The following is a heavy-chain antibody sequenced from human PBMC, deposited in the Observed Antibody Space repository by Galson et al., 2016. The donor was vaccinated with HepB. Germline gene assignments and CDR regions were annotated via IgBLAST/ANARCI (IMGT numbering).Heavy chain of an antibody. V-gene: IGHV3-72*01. CDR2: SRNKANSYST. Sequence: SLRLSCAASGFIFSDHYMDWVRQAPGKGLEWIGRSRNKANSYSTEYAASVKGRLTISRDDSKNSLYLQMNSLKIDDAAVYYCTRWGASSKYAMDVWGEGTTVNVSS. CDR1: GFIFSDHY. CDR3: TRWGASSKYAMDV. D-gene: IGHD2-2*01. J-gene: IGHJ6*04.